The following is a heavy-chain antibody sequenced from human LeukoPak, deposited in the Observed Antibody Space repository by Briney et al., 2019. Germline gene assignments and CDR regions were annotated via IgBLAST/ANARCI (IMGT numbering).Heavy chain of an antibody. J-gene: IGHJ4*02. V-gene: IGHV1-2*06. D-gene: IGHD1-1*01. Sequence: ASVKVSCKASGYTFSGYFVHWVRQAPGQGLEWMGRINAGSGDTEFAQKFQGGVTMTRDTFVSTAYMEVSGLTSDDTAMYYCARDLSSTPNWELDYWGQGTLVTVSS. CDR2: INAGSGDT. CDR1: GYTFSGYF. CDR3: ARDLSSTPNWELDY.